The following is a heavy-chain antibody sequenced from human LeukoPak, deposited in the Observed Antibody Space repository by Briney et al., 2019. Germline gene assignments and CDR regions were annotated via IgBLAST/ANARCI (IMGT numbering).Heavy chain of an antibody. J-gene: IGHJ4*02. D-gene: IGHD5-24*01. CDR2: ISGSGGST. Sequence: PGGSLRLSCAASGFTFSSYAMSWVRQAPGKGLEWVSAISGSGGSTYYADSVKGRFTISRDNSKNTLYLQMNSLRAEDTAVYYCAKDRNSAKGNPSWGGYLQVPTFDYWGQGTLATVSS. CDR1: GFTFSSYA. V-gene: IGHV3-23*01. CDR3: AKDRNSAKGNPSWGGYLQVPTFDY.